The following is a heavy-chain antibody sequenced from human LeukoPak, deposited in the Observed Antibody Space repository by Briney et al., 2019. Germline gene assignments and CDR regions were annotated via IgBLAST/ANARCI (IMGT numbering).Heavy chain of an antibody. CDR1: DDSISDYY. V-gene: IGHV4-59*01. Sequence: SGTLSLTCTVSDDSISDYYRGWIRQPPGKGLEWIGYFYNSGRSTYNPSLKSRVTISADASKNHFSLKLNSVTTADTAVYYCTRGAGWLIDYWGQGILVTVSS. D-gene: IGHD3-16*01. J-gene: IGHJ4*02. CDR2: FYNSGRS. CDR3: TRGAGWLIDY.